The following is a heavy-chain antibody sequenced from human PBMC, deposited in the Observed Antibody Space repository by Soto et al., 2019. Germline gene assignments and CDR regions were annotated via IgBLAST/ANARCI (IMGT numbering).Heavy chain of an antibody. CDR3: ASGSSPHYYYYGMDV. CDR1: VFTFSSYS. V-gene: IGHV3-21*01. CDR2: ISSSSSYI. J-gene: IGHJ6*02. Sequence: PGGSLRLSCAASVFTFSSYSMNWFRQAPGKGLEWVSSISSSSSYIYYADSVKGRFTISRDNAKNSLYLQMNSLRAEDTAVYYCASGSSPHYYYYGMDVWGQGTTVTVSS. D-gene: IGHD6-13*01.